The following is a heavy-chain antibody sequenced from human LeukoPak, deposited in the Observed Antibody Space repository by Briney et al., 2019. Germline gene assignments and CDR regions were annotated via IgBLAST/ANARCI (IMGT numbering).Heavy chain of an antibody. Sequence: PGGSLRLSCAASGFTFSGSALHWVRQASGKGLEWVGRIRSTANGYATAYAASVKGRFTISRDDSKNTAYLQMNSLRAEDTAVYYCARQQWLDGAYYFDYWGQGTLVTVSS. D-gene: IGHD6-19*01. CDR1: GFTFSGSA. CDR3: ARQQWLDGAYYFDY. CDR2: IRSTANGYAT. V-gene: IGHV3-73*01. J-gene: IGHJ4*02.